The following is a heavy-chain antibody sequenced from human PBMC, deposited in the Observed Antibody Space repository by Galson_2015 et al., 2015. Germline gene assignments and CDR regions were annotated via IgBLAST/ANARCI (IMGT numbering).Heavy chain of an antibody. CDR2: TYYRSKWYN. CDR3: ARTGTTLVQADR. V-gene: IGHV6-1*01. CDR1: GVSVSSTSAA. J-gene: IGHJ4*02. Sequence: CAISGVSVSSTSAAWNWIRQSPSRGLEWLGRTYYRSKWYNEYAMSVKSRTTINPDTSKNEFSLQLNSVTPEDTAVYYCARTGTTLVQADRWGQGTLVTVSS. D-gene: IGHD2/OR15-2a*01.